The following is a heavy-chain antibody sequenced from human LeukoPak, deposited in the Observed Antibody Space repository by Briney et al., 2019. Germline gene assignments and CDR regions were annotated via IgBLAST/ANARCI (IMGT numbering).Heavy chain of an antibody. CDR1: GFTFSSYA. Sequence: PGGSLRLSCAASGFTFSSYAMSWVRQAPGKGLEWVSAISGSGGSTYYADSVKGRFTISRDNSKNTLYLQINSLRAEDTAIYYCAKAPMEDSWFIHFDYWGQGTPVTVSS. J-gene: IGHJ4*02. D-gene: IGHD6-13*01. V-gene: IGHV3-23*01. CDR3: AKAPMEDSWFIHFDY. CDR2: ISGSGGST.